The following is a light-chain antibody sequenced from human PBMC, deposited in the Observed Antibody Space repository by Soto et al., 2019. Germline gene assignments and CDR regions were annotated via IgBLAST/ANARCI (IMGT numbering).Light chain of an antibody. CDR2: GAS. CDR1: QSVSSSY. Sequence: EIVLTQSPGTLSLSPGERATLSCRASQSVSSSYSAWYQQKPGQAPRLLIYGASSRATGIPDRFSGSGSGTDFTLTISRLEPEDFAVYFCQQYGSSPVTFGQGTRLEIK. CDR3: QQYGSSPVT. V-gene: IGKV3-20*01. J-gene: IGKJ5*01.